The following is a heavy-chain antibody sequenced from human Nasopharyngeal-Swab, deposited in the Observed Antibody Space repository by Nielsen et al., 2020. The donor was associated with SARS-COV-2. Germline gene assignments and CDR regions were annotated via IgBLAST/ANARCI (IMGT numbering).Heavy chain of an antibody. CDR1: GFTFSSYG. Sequence: GGSLRLSCAASGFTFSSYGMHWVRQAPGKGLEWVAVIWFDGRNKYYADSVKGRFTISRDNSKNTLHLQMNSLRGEDTAVYYCARDLDYHDNSGYPFDYWGQGTLVTVSS. CDR2: IWFDGRNK. D-gene: IGHD3-22*01. J-gene: IGHJ4*02. V-gene: IGHV3-33*01. CDR3: ARDLDYHDNSGYPFDY.